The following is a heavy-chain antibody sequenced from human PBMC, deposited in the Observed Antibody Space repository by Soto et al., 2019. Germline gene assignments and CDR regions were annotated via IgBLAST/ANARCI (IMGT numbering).Heavy chain of an antibody. Sequence: EVQLLESGGGLVQPGGSLRLSCAASGFTFSSYAMSWVRQAPGKGLEWVSAISGSGGSTYYADSVKGRFTISRDNSKNTLYLQMTSLRAEDTAVYYCAKVQNSYYDSSGWSRWGQGTLVTVSS. J-gene: IGHJ4*02. D-gene: IGHD3-22*01. CDR3: AKVQNSYYDSSGWSR. CDR2: ISGSGGST. V-gene: IGHV3-23*01. CDR1: GFTFSSYA.